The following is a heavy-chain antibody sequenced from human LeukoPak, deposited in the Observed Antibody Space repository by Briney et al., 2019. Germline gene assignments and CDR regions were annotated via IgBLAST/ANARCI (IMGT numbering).Heavy chain of an antibody. D-gene: IGHD3-10*01. V-gene: IGHV3-48*03. J-gene: IGHJ4*02. CDR3: ARDSVDGPFVISLDL. Sequence: GGSLRLSCVGTGFSFNNYPMNWVRHAPGKGLDWVCHISRDGSTESTVDAPRGRFATSRDNAKNTVFLLINSLRVEDTAVYYCARDSVDGPFVISLDLWGQGALVTVSS. CDR2: ISRDGSTE. CDR1: GFSFNNYP.